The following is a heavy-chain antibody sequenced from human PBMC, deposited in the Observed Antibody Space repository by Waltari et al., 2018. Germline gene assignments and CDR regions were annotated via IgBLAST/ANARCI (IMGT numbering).Heavy chain of an antibody. J-gene: IGHJ5*01. CDR1: GYIFTDPF. CDR2: IKPENGDK. V-gene: IGHV1-2*02. Sequence: QVQLVQSGAEVKTPGASVTVSCEASGYIFTDPFKHWVRQAPGQGLEGMGRIKPENGDKNYGQKIKGRVTLTRDTSISTVYMELSSLTSDDTALYYCGRDPPDLHHFDSWGQGTLVTVSS. CDR3: GRDPPDLHHFDS.